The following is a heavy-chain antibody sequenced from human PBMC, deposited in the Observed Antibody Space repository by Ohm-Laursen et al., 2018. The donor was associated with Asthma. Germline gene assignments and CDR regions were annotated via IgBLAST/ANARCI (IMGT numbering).Heavy chain of an antibody. CDR1: GASITSAPYY. CDR3: ARSDYGEQSVDY. Sequence: TLSLTCTVPGASITSAPYYWNWIRQHQGRGLEWIGYIYYSWSTYYNPSLESRVTISLDSSKNQFSLKLSSVTAADTAVYYCARSDYGEQSVDYWGQGTLVTVSS. D-gene: IGHD4-17*01. V-gene: IGHV4-31*03. CDR2: IYYSWST. J-gene: IGHJ4*02.